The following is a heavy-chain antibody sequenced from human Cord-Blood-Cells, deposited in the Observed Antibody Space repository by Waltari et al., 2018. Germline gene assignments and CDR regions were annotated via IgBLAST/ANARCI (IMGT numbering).Heavy chain of an antibody. V-gene: IGHV4-39*01. CDR1: GASYSSSISY. CDR3: ASLYDFWSGYSFDY. D-gene: IGHD3-3*01. CDR2: VHYMGRT. J-gene: IGHJ4*02. Sequence: LQLQESALRLVKPSETLSLTCTILGASYSSSISYWGGLCQPQAKGLGWIGSVHYMGRTYYIPSLKRRVTISVDTSKNQFSLKLSSVTAADTAVYYCASLYDFWSGYSFDYWGQGTLVTVSS.